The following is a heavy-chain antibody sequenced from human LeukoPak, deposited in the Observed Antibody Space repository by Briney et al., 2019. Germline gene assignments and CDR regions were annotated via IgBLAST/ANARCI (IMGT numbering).Heavy chain of an antibody. CDR3: AKGIYSSGWSYFDY. J-gene: IGHJ4*01. V-gene: IGHV3-23*01. CDR1: GFTFSNSA. CDR2: LSGSGITT. Sequence: GGSLRLSCAASGFTFSNSAMSWVRQAPGKGLEWVSTLSGSGITTYYADSVKGRSTISRDNSKNTLYLQMNSLRAEDTAVYYCAKGIYSSGWSYFDYWGHGTLVTVSS. D-gene: IGHD6-19*01.